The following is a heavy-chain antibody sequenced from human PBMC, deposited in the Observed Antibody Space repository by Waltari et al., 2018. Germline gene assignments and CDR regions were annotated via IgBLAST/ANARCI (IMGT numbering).Heavy chain of an antibody. CDR1: GYSFTNYG. Sequence: QVHLLQSGPEVKKPGASVKVSCKASGYSFTNYGISWVRQAPGQGLEWMGWSSAYNGNRNYAQKLQGRVTMNTDTSKRTAYMELRNLRSDDTAVYYCAREEDYYYYGMDVWGQGTTVNVSS. CDR2: SSAYNGNR. V-gene: IGHV1-18*01. CDR3: AREEDYYYYGMDV. J-gene: IGHJ6*02.